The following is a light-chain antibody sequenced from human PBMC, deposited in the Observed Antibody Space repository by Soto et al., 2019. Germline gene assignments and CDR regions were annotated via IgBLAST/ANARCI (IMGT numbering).Light chain of an antibody. CDR2: EVS. J-gene: IGLJ2*01. Sequence: QSALTQPRSVSGSPGQSVTISCTGTSSDVGGYNYVSWYQQHPGKAPKLMIYEVSKRPSGAPDRFSGSKSGNTASLTISGLQTEDEADYYSCSYAGTYTVLFGGGTKVTVL. CDR1: SSDVGGYNY. CDR3: CSYAGTYTVL. V-gene: IGLV2-11*01.